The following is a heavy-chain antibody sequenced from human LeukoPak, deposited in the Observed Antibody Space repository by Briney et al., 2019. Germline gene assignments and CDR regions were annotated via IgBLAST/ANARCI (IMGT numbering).Heavy chain of an antibody. CDR1: GFTFSHYA. J-gene: IGHJ4*02. D-gene: IGHD2-15*01. CDR3: AKGMGVAVVAAAMTDF. V-gene: IGHV3-23*01. CDR2: ISGSGGSP. Sequence: GGSLRLSCAASGFTFSHYAMSWVRQAPGTGLEWVSSISGSGGSPYYVDSVKGRFTISRDNSKNTMFLQMNRLRAEDTGVYYRAKGMGVAVVAAAMTDFWGQGTLVTVSS.